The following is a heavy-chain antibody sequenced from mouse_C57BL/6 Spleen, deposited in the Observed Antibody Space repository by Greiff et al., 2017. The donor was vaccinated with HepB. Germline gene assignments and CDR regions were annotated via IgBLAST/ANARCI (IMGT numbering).Heavy chain of an antibody. CDR2: ISSGGSYT. Sequence: EVQGVESGGDLVKPGGSLKLSCAASGFTFSSYGMSWVRQTPDKRLEWVATISSGGSYTYYPDSVKGRFTISRDNAKNTLYLQMSRLKSEDTAMYYCARGKDYFDYWGQGTTLTVSS. D-gene: IGHD1-3*01. J-gene: IGHJ2*01. V-gene: IGHV5-6*01. CDR1: GFTFSSYG. CDR3: ARGKDYFDY.